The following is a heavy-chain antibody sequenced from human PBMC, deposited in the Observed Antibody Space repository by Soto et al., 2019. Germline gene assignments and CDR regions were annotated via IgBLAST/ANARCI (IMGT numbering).Heavy chain of an antibody. CDR1: GYTFTGYY. J-gene: IGHJ6*02. CDR3: ARDMEPGSGWYVPADYYYGMDV. V-gene: IGHV1-2*04. CDR2: INPNSGGT. D-gene: IGHD6-19*01. Sequence: ASVKVSCKASGYTFTGYYMHWVRQAPGQGLEWMGWINPNSGGTNYAQKFQGWVTMTRDTSISTAYMELSRLRSDDTAVYYCARDMEPGSGWYVPADYYYGMDVWGQGTTVTVS.